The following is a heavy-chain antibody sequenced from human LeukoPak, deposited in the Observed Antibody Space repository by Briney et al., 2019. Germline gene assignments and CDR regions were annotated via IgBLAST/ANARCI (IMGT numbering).Heavy chain of an antibody. D-gene: IGHD6-13*01. CDR3: ARGTAAAANRNWFDS. V-gene: IGHV3-23*01. J-gene: IGHJ5*01. Sequence: GGSLRLSSAASGFMFSRYAMIWVRQTPGKGLEWVSAITETGAGTYYADSVKGRFTMSRDNSRNTVYLQMDSLRAEDTAVYFCARGTAAAANRNWFDSWGQGTLVTVSS. CDR1: GFMFSRYA. CDR2: ITETGAGT.